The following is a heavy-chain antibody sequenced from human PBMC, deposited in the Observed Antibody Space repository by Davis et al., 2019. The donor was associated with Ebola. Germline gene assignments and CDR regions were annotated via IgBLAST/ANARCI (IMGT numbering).Heavy chain of an antibody. Sequence: AASVKVSCKASGYTFTTYGISWVRQAPGQGLEWMGWISAYYGTTNYAQSLQGRVTMTRDTSTSTAHMELRGLRSDDTAVYYCARRYADSSGYYFGYWGQGTLVTVSS. J-gene: IGHJ4*02. V-gene: IGHV1-18*01. CDR2: ISAYYGTT. D-gene: IGHD3-22*01. CDR1: GYTFTTYG. CDR3: ARRYADSSGYYFGY.